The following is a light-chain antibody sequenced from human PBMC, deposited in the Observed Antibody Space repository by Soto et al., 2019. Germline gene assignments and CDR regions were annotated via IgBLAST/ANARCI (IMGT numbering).Light chain of an antibody. V-gene: IGKV3-15*01. CDR1: QSVSSN. J-gene: IGKJ4*01. CDR2: GAS. CDR3: QQYNNWPLT. Sequence: EIVMTQSPATLSVSPGERATLSCRASQSVSSNLAWYQQKTGQAPRLLIYGASTRATGIPGRFSGSGSGTEFTLTISSLQSEDFAVYYCQQYNNWPLTFCGGTKVEIK.